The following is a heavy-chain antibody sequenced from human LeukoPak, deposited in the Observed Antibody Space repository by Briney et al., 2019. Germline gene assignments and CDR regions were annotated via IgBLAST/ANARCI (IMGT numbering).Heavy chain of an antibody. J-gene: IGHJ4*02. V-gene: IGHV3-30*04. Sequence: GRSLRLSCAASGFTFSSYAMHWVRQAPGKGLEWVAVISYDGSNKYYADSVKGRFTISRDNSKNTLYLQMNSLRAEDTAVYYCARGAGQQLVPPLNSSDYWGQGTLVTVSS. CDR1: GFTFSSYA. CDR3: ARGAGQQLVPPLNSSDY. CDR2: ISYDGSNK. D-gene: IGHD6-13*01.